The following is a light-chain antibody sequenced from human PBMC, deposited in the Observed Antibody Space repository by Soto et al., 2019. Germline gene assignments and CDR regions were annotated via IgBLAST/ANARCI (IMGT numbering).Light chain of an antibody. J-gene: IGKJ1*01. CDR2: AAS. V-gene: IGKV1-27*01. CDR3: QNYNGAPWT. Sequence: DIQMTQPPSSLSASVGDRVTITCQASQGISTYLVWYQQKPGTVPKLLIFAASTLQSGVPSRFSGSGSGTDFTLTISSLQPEDVATYYCQNYNGAPWTFGQGTKVEIK. CDR1: QGISTY.